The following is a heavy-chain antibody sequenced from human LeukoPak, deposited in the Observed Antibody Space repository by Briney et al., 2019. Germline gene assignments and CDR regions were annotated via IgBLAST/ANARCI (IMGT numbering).Heavy chain of an antibody. CDR2: ISAYNGNT. Sequence: GASVKVSCKASGYTFTSYGISWVRQAPGQRLEWMGWISAYNGNTNYAQKLQGRVTMTTDTSTSTAYMELRSLRSDDTAVYYCARRRLGYCSSTSCPVDYWGQGTLVTVSS. J-gene: IGHJ4*02. CDR1: GYTFTSYG. D-gene: IGHD2-2*01. V-gene: IGHV1-18*01. CDR3: ARRRLGYCSSTSCPVDY.